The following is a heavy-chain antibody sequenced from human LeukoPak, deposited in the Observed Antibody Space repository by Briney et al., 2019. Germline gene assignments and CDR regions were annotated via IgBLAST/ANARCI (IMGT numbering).Heavy chain of an antibody. D-gene: IGHD6-13*01. Sequence: SVKVSCKASGGTFSSYAISWVRQAPGQGLEWMGGIIPIFGTANYAQKFQGRVTITADESTSTAYMELSSLRSEDTAVYYCARVGQQLVLWYYFDYWGQGALVTVSS. CDR3: ARVGQQLVLWYYFDY. V-gene: IGHV1-69*13. CDR2: IIPIFGTA. J-gene: IGHJ4*02. CDR1: GGTFSSYA.